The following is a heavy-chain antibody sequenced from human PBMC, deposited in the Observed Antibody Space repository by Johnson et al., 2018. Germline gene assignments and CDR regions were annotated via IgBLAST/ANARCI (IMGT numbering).Heavy chain of an antibody. CDR3: AGDESLHYYYYGTDV. CDR1: GFTCSTYN. J-gene: IGHJ6*02. CDR2: ISRASSVN. V-gene: IGHV3-21*01. Sequence: EVQLVESGGGLVKPGGSLRLSCAASGFTCSTYNMDWVRQAPGKGLEWVSSISRASSVNYYADSVKGRFTISRDNAKNSLYLQMNNLRSEDTGLYYCAGDESLHYYYYGTDVWGQGTTVTVSS.